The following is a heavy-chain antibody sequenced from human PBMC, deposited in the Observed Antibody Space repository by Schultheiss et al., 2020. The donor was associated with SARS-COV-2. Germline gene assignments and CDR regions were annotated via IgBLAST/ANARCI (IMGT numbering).Heavy chain of an antibody. CDR2: IYHSGST. V-gene: IGHV4-39*01. Sequence: SETLSLTCTVSGGSISSSSYYWGWIRQPPGKGLEWIGEIYHSGSTYYNPSLKSRVTISVDTSKNQFSLKLSSVTAADTAVYYCASYYYDSSGYFDYWGQGTLVTVSS. CDR1: GGSISSSSYY. D-gene: IGHD3-22*01. CDR3: ASYYYDSSGYFDY. J-gene: IGHJ4*02.